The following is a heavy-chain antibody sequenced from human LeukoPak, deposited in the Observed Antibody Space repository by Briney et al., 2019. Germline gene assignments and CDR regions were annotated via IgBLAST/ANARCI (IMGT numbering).Heavy chain of an antibody. V-gene: IGHV1-46*01. CDR3: ARMTTVTTGYDY. Sequence: ASVKVSCKASGYTFTGYYMHWVRQAPGQGLEWMGIINPSGGSTSYAQKFQGRVTMTRDMSTSTVYMELSSLRSEDTAVYYCARMTTVTTGYDYWGQGTLVTVSS. CDR1: GYTFTGYY. J-gene: IGHJ4*02. D-gene: IGHD4-17*01. CDR2: INPSGGST.